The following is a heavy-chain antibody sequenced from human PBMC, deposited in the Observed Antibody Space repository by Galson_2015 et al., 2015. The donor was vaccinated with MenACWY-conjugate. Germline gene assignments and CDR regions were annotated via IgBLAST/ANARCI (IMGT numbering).Heavy chain of an antibody. Sequence: QSGAEVKKPGESLKISCTGSGYSFSSYWIGWVRQMPGKGLEWMGLISPGDSNTRYSPSFQGQVTLSADKSITTAYLQWTSLKASDTAMYYCARHPPGGRGMDVWGQGTTVTVSS. J-gene: IGHJ6*02. CDR3: ARHPPGGRGMDV. CDR1: GYSFSSYW. CDR2: ISPGDSNT. D-gene: IGHD1-26*01. V-gene: IGHV5-51*01.